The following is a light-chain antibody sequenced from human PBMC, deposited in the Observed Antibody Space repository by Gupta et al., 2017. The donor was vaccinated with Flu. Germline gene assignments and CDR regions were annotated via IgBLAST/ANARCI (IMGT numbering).Light chain of an antibody. V-gene: IGKV1-5*03. J-gene: IGKJ4*01. CDR1: QSLSSW. CDR3: QQYDSYSLT. CDR2: KAS. Sequence: GDRVTITCRASQSLSSWLAWYQQKPGKAPNLLIYKASNLESGVPSRFSGSGSGTEFTLTISSLHPDDFATYYCQQYDSYSLTFGGGTKVEI.